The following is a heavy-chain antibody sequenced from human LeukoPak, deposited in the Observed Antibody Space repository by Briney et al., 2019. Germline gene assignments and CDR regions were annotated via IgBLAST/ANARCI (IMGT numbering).Heavy chain of an antibody. D-gene: IGHD2-2*01. CDR2: ISSGGHYI. CDR1: GFTFSSYS. Sequence: GGSLRLSCAASGFTFSSYSINWVRQAPGKGLEWVSSISSGGHYIYYADSVKGRFTISRDNAKNSLYLQINSLRAEDTAVYYCAREYCSSTTCYYYFDYWGQGTLVTVSS. V-gene: IGHV3-21*01. J-gene: IGHJ4*02. CDR3: AREYCSSTTCYYYFDY.